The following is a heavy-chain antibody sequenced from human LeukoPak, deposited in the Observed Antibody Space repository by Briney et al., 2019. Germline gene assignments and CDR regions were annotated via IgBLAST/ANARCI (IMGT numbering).Heavy chain of an antibody. Sequence: PSETLSLTCTISGGSISSYYWSWIRQPPGKGLEWIGCIYYTGSTNHNPSLKSRVTISVDTSKNQFSLKLSSVTAADTAVYYCASGSWEDWFDPWGQGTLVTVSS. CDR2: IYYTGST. CDR3: ASGSWEDWFDP. V-gene: IGHV4-59*12. J-gene: IGHJ5*02. CDR1: GGSISSYY. D-gene: IGHD1-26*01.